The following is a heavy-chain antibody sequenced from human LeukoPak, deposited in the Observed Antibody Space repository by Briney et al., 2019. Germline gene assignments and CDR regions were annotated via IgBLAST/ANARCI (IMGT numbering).Heavy chain of an antibody. CDR3: AKENFERYF. Sequence: PSETLSLTCTVYGYSITSGYFWAWIRQPPGKGLEWIGSISHSGSTSYNPSLKSRVTISVDTSKNQFSLKLTSVTAADTAVYYCAKENFERYFWGQGTLVTVSS. CDR1: GYSITSGYF. V-gene: IGHV4-38-2*02. J-gene: IGHJ4*02. D-gene: IGHD1-7*01. CDR2: ISHSGST.